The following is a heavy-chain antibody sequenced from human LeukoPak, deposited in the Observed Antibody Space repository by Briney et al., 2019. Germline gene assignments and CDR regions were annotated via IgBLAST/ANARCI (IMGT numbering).Heavy chain of an antibody. V-gene: IGHV3-7*01. D-gene: IGHD4-23*01. Sequence: GGSLRLSCAASGFTFTSFWMSWVRQAPGKGLEWVANIEQDGSEKHYVDSVKGRFTISRDNAKNSLFLRMNTLRVEDTAVYYCARVNDYDCKDYWGQGTLVTVSS. J-gene: IGHJ4*02. CDR2: IEQDGSEK. CDR3: ARVNDYDCKDY. CDR1: GFTFTSFW.